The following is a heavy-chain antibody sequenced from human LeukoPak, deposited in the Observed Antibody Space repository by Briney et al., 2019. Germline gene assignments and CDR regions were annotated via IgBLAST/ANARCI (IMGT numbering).Heavy chain of an antibody. J-gene: IGHJ4*02. CDR1: GFTFSSYA. D-gene: IGHD1-1*01. V-gene: IGHV3-23*01. CDR3: ARGRGGPTGLNYFDY. Sequence: GGSLRLSCAASGFTFSSYALSWVRHAPGKGLEWVSGISGSGGSTYYADSVKGRFTISRDNSKNTLYLQMSRLRAEDTAVYYCARGRGGPTGLNYFDYWGQGTLVTVSS. CDR2: ISGSGGST.